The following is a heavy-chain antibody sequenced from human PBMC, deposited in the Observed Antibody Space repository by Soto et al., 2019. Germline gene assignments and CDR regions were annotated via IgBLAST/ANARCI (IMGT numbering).Heavy chain of an antibody. CDR3: ARGEDAFFYYGLDV. Sequence: SETLSLTCTVSGGSITSSYWSWIRRPPGKGREWIAYIYDTGISGYTPSTSYNPSLRSRVTMSVDTSKSQFSLKLTSVTAADTAVYYCARGEDAFFYYGLDVWGQGITVTVSS. J-gene: IGHJ6*02. V-gene: IGHV4-59*01. CDR1: GGSITSSY. CDR2: IYDTGISGYTPST.